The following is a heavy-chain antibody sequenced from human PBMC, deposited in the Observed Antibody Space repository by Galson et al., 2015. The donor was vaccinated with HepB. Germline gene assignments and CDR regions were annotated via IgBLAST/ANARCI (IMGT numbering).Heavy chain of an antibody. J-gene: IGHJ4*02. CDR2: IFYGGP. V-gene: IGHV4-59*08. CDR3: ARNTGVYTHDS. D-gene: IGHD1-1*01. Sequence: SLTCSVSGDSISSHYWSWIRQPPGTGLEWIGYIFYGGPNYNPSLKSSVTLAMDMSKNQFTLRMTSVTAADTVVYSCARNTGVYTHDSWGQGTLVTVSS. CDR1: GDSISSHY.